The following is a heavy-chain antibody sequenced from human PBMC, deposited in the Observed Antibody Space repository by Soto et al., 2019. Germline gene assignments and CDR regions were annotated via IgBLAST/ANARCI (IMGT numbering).Heavy chain of an antibody. CDR2: VFSSVSA. CDR1: GVSVKSYT. J-gene: IGHJ4*02. D-gene: IGHD2-21*02. CDR3: TRDGMTTGDT. V-gene: IGHV4-4*07. Sequence: ETLSLTCTVSGVSVKSYTWSWVRQPANKGLEWIGRVFSSVSATYRPSLKSRVRISMDTPENRISLKLDSVTAADAGVYYCTRDGMTTGDTWGPGTLVTSPQ.